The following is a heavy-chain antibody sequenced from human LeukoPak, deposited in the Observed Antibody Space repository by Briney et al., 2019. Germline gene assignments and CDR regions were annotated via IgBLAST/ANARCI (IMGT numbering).Heavy chain of an antibody. CDR3: ATFGRDGYNYFDY. CDR1: GFTVSSNY. V-gene: IGHV3-53*01. Sequence: GSLRLSCAASGFTVSSNYMSWVRPAPGKGLEWVSVIYSGGSTYYADSVKGRFTISRDNSKNTLYLQMNSLRAEDTAVYYCATFGRDGYNYFDYWGQGTLVTVSS. J-gene: IGHJ4*02. CDR2: IYSGGST. D-gene: IGHD5-24*01.